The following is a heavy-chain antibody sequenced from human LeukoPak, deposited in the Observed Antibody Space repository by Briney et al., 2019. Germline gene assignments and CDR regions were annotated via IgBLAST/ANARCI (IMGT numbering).Heavy chain of an antibody. CDR3: AREGYSGSGGYNWFDP. J-gene: IGHJ5*02. CDR1: GDSISSGDYY. CDR2: IYYSGST. D-gene: IGHD5-12*01. Sequence: XSLTCTVXGDSISSGDYYWSWIRQPPGTGLEWIGYIYYSGSTYYNPSLKSRVTISVDTSKNQFSLKLSSVTAADTAVYYCAREGYSGSGGYNWFDPWGQGTLVTVSS. V-gene: IGHV4-30-4*01.